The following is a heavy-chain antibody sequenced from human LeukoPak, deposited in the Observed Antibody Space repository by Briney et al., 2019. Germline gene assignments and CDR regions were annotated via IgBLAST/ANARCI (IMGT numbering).Heavy chain of an antibody. J-gene: IGHJ4*02. D-gene: IGHD6-6*01. CDR1: GGSISSSGYY. CDR2: MYYSGST. Sequence: SETLSLTCAVSGGSISSSGYYWGWLRQPPGKGLEWFASMYYSGSTYYNPSLKSRVTISVDTAKNQFALKLSSVTAADTAVYYCASVSIAARYFDYWGQGTLVTVSS. CDR3: ASVSIAARYFDY. V-gene: IGHV4-39*01.